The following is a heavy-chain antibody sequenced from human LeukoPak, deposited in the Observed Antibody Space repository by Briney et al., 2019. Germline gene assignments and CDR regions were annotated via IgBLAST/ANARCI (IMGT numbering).Heavy chain of an antibody. J-gene: IGHJ4*02. CDR2: IREDGNQR. CDR3: AKDYPQAGPGFDY. CDR1: GFTLSSYS. V-gene: IGHV3-7*01. Sequence: GGSLRLSCAASGFTLSSYSMSWVRQAPGKGLEWVANIREDGNQRFYMDSVKGRFTISRDNTKNSLYLEMKALRVEDTAVYFCAKDYPQAGPGFDYWGQGTLVTVS.